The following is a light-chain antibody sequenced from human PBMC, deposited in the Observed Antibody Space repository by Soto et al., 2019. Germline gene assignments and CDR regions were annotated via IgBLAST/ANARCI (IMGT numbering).Light chain of an antibody. CDR1: QDISNY. CDR3: QQYDNIPRT. Sequence: DILMTQSPSSLSASVGDRVTITCQASQDISNYLNWYQQKPGKAPKLLIYDASNLETGVPSRFSGSVSGTDFTFTISSLQPEDIATYYCQQYDNIPRTFGGGTKVEIK. V-gene: IGKV1-33*01. J-gene: IGKJ4*01. CDR2: DAS.